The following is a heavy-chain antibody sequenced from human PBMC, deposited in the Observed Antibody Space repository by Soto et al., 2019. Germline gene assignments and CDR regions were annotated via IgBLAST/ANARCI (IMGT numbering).Heavy chain of an antibody. CDR2: INHSGST. D-gene: IGHD4-17*01. J-gene: IGHJ6*02. CDR3: ARECRLRLKPRYGMDS. CDR1: GGSFSGYY. V-gene: IGHV4-34*01. Sequence: ASETLSLTCAVYGGSFSGYYWSWIRQPPGKGLEWIGEINHSGSTNYNPSLKSRVTISVDTSKNQFSLKLSSVTAADTAVYYCARECRLRLKPRYGMDSWGQGTTVTVSS.